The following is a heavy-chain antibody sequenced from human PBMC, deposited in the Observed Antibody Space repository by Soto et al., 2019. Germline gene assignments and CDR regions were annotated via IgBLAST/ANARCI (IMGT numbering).Heavy chain of an antibody. Sequence: SETLSLTCAVSGGSISSGGYSWSWIRQPPGKGLEWIGYIYHSGSTYYNPSLKSRVTISVDRSKNQFSLKLSSVTAADTAVYYCARQGIVGAPYGMDVWGQGTTVTVSS. D-gene: IGHD1-26*01. CDR2: IYHSGST. J-gene: IGHJ6*02. V-gene: IGHV4-30-2*01. CDR3: ARQGIVGAPYGMDV. CDR1: GGSISSGGYS.